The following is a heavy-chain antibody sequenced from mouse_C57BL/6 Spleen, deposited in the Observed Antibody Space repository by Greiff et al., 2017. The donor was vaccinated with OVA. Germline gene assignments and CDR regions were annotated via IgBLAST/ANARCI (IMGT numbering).Heavy chain of an antibody. J-gene: IGHJ3*01. Sequence: EVQLVESGPGLVKPSQSLSLTCSVTGYSITSGYYWNWIRQFPGNKLEWMGYISYDGSNNYNPSLKNRISFTRYTSKNQFFLKLNSETTEDTATYYCASYYEYCFAYWGEGTLVTVSA. CDR1: GYSITSGYY. CDR2: ISYDGSN. CDR3: ASYYEYCFAY. D-gene: IGHD2-4*01. V-gene: IGHV3-6*01.